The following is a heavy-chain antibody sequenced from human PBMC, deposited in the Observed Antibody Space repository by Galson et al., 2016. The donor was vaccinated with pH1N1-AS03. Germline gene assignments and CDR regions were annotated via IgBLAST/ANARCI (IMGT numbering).Heavy chain of an antibody. D-gene: IGHD6-6*01. Sequence: SLRLSCAASGFTFSNVWLTWVRQAPGKGLEWVGHIKAKADGGTADYAAPVKGRFTISRDDSKSTSYLQMNSLKTEDTALYYCTTDSGRSSSIWFDPWGQGTLVTVSS. J-gene: IGHJ5*02. CDR3: TTDSGRSSSIWFDP. CDR1: GFTFSNVW. V-gene: IGHV3-15*01. CDR2: IKAKADGGTA.